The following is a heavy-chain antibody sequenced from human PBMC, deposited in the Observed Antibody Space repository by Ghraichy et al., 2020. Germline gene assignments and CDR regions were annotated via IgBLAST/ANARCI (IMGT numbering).Heavy chain of an antibody. CDR2: IWYDGSIE. J-gene: IGHJ1*01. D-gene: IGHD3-22*01. CDR3: VRESGDYYDIGGPRPQNDIDT. Sequence: GGSLRLSCMTSGFNFKTYGMHWVRLAPGKGPEWVANIWYDGSIENYVESVRGRFTISRDNSKDTLYLQINFLEVEDTGVYYCVRESGDYYDIGGPRPQNDIDTWGQGALVTVTS. V-gene: IGHV3-33*01. CDR1: GFNFKTYG.